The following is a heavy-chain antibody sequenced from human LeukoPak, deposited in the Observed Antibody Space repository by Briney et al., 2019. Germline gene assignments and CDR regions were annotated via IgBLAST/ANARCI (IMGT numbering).Heavy chain of an antibody. CDR1: GFTFSGSW. CDR3: ATAGNYRFDY. D-gene: IGHD5-24*01. CDR2: INTDGTTI. J-gene: IGHJ4*02. Sequence: GGSLRLSCAASGFTFSGSWMHWVRQAPGQGLVWVSRINTDGTTINYADSVKGRFAISRDNAKNTLYLQMHSLTAEDTAVYYCATAGNYRFDYWGQGILVTVSS. V-gene: IGHV3-74*01.